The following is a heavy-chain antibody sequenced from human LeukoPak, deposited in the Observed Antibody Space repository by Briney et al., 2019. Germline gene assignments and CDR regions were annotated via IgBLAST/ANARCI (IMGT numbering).Heavy chain of an antibody. CDR1: GFTFSSYA. Sequence: SGGSLRLSCAASGFTFSSYAMSWVRQAPGKGLEWVSAISGSGGSTYYADSVKGRFTISRDNSKNTLYLQMNSLRAEDTAVYYCAKSVRPGCCSSTSCYSPFDYWGQGTLVTVSS. CDR2: ISGSGGST. D-gene: IGHD2-2*02. J-gene: IGHJ4*02. V-gene: IGHV3-23*01. CDR3: AKSVRPGCCSSTSCYSPFDY.